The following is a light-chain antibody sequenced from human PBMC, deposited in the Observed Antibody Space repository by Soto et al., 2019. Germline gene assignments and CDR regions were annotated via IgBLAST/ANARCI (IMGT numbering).Light chain of an antibody. J-gene: IGLJ3*02. CDR3: AVWDDSLSGRV. CDR1: SSNIGSNS. CDR2: YNN. V-gene: IGLV1-47*02. Sequence: QSVLTQPPSASGTPGQRVTISCSGSSSNIGSNSVYWYQHVPGTAPKLLIFYNNQRPSGVPDRFSGFKFGSSASLAISGLRSEDEADYYCAVWDDSLSGRVFGGGTKVTVL.